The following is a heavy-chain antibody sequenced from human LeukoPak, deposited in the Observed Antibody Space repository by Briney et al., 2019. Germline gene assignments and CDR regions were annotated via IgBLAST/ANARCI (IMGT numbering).Heavy chain of an antibody. CDR1: GYTFTGYY. V-gene: IGHV1-2*02. Sequence: ASVRVSCKTSGYTFTGYYIHLLRQAPGQRHEWMAWIDPNSGATNYAHKFEGRVTMTRGTSISTAYMEVSSLRSDDTAVYYCARELINFHDHTNTGFFDSWGQGTLVTVSS. CDR3: ARELINFHDHTNTGFFDS. D-gene: IGHD1-14*01. J-gene: IGHJ4*03. CDR2: IDPNSGAT.